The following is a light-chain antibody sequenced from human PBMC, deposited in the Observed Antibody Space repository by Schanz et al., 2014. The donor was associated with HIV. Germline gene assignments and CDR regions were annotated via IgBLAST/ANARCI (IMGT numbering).Light chain of an antibody. J-gene: IGKJ1*01. CDR3: QQYGSSPTWT. Sequence: EIVMTQSPATLSVSPGDRATLSCRASQRISSDLAWYQQKPGQSPRLLIHGASTRATGIPAKFSGSGSGTEFTLTISTLEPEDFAVYYCQQYGSSPTWTFGQGTKVEIK. V-gene: IGKV3-15*01. CDR1: QRISSD. CDR2: GAS.